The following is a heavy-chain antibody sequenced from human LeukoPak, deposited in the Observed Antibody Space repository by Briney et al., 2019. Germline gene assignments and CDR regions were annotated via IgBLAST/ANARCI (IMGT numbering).Heavy chain of an antibody. V-gene: IGHV3-21*01. D-gene: IGHD3-22*01. CDR2: ISSSSSYI. CDR1: GFTFSSYS. CDR3: ARDLRSSGYYAFDY. J-gene: IGHJ4*02. Sequence: GGSLRLSCAASGFTFSSYSMNWVRQAPGKGLEWGSSISSSSSYIYYADSVKGRFTISRDNAKNSLYLQMNSLRAEDTAVYYCARDLRSSGYYAFDYWGQGTLVTVSS.